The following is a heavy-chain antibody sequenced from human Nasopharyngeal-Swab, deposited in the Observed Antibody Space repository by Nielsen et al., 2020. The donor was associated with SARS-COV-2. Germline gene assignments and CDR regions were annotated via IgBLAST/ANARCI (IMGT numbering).Heavy chain of an antibody. J-gene: IGHJ4*02. Sequence: WTRQPPGKGLEWIGEINHSGSTNYNPSLKSRVTIPVDTSKNQFSLKLSSVTAADTAVYYCARIEDCSSTSCYDYFDYWGQGTLVTVSS. V-gene: IGHV4-34*01. D-gene: IGHD2-2*01. CDR2: INHSGST. CDR3: ARIEDCSSTSCYDYFDY.